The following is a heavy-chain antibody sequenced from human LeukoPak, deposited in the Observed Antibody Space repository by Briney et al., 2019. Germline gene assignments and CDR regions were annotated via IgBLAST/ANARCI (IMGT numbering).Heavy chain of an antibody. V-gene: IGHV1-2*02. Sequence: ASVKVSCKASGYTFTGYYMHWVRQAPGQGLEWTGWINPNSGGTNYAQKFQGRVTMTRDTSISTAYMELSRLRSDDTAVYYCARDQMATITYYYYGMDVWGQGTTVTVSS. CDR1: GYTFTGYY. CDR2: INPNSGGT. D-gene: IGHD5-24*01. J-gene: IGHJ6*02. CDR3: ARDQMATITYYYYGMDV.